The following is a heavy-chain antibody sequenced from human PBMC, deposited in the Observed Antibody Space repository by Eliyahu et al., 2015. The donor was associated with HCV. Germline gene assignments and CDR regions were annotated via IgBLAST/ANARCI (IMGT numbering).Heavy chain of an antibody. V-gene: IGHV3-30*03. Sequence: QVQLVESGGGVVQPGRSLXLSCAASGFTFSXFGMHWVRQAPGKGLQWVAFISYDGDNQHYADSVKGRSTISRDDSKNTLYLQMNSLRAEDTAVYYCATGLEETTQGGGFWGQGTLVTVSS. CDR1: GFTFSXFG. CDR2: ISYDGDNQ. CDR3: ATGLEETTQGGGF. D-gene: IGHD1-7*01. J-gene: IGHJ4*02.